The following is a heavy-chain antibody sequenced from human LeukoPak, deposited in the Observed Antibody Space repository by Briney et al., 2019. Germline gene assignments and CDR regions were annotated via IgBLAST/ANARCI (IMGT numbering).Heavy chain of an antibody. V-gene: IGHV4-59*08. CDR3: ARRVGSYSGSFDY. CDR1: GFTFSSYY. D-gene: IGHD1-26*01. Sequence: SESLSLSCTASGFTFSSYYWRWIRQPPGKGLEWVGSIYYSGSTYYQHSLKSRFTISVDNSKNQISLQLTTLTAADTAVYYCARRVGSYSGSFDYWGQGTLVTVSS. CDR2: IYYSGST. J-gene: IGHJ4*02.